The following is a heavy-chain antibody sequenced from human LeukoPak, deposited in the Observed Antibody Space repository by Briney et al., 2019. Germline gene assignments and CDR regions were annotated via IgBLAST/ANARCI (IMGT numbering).Heavy chain of an antibody. D-gene: IGHD3-3*01. CDR3: ARDGGWYYDFWSGSYGY. V-gene: IGHV3-9*01. CDR2: ISWNSGSI. J-gene: IGHJ4*02. CDR1: GFTFDDYA. Sequence: GGSLRLSCAASGFTFDDYAMHWVRQAPGKGLEWVSGISWNSGSIGYADSVKGRFTISRDNAKNSLYLQMNSLRAEDTAVYYCARDGGWYYDFWSGSYGYWGQGTLVTVSS.